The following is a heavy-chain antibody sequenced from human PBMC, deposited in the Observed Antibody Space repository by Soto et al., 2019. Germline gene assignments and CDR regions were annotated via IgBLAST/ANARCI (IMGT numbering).Heavy chain of an antibody. CDR1: GGSISSSSYY. CDR2: IYYSGRT. Sequence: QLQLQESGPGLVKPSETLSLTCTVSGGSISSSSYYWGWIRQPPGKGLEWIGSIYYSGRTYYNPSHRSSATKSLATSRNQSSPKLSSVNDAAPDVYYGARHDFEVVNSWFDPWGQGTLVTVSS. CDR3: ARHDFEVVNSWFDP. V-gene: IGHV4-39*01. J-gene: IGHJ5*02. D-gene: IGHD3-3*01.